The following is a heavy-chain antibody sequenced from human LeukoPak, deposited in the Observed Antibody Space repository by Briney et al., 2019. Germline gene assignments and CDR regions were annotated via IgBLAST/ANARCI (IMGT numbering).Heavy chain of an antibody. J-gene: IGHJ3*02. D-gene: IGHD2-15*01. V-gene: IGHV4-39*01. CDR1: GGSISSSNYY. CDR2: VYYGGNT. CDR3: ARRVSSLDAFDI. Sequence: SETLSLTCTVSGGSISSSNYYWGWIRQPPGKGLECIGNVYYGGNTYNNPSLKSRVTMSVDTSKNQFSLKLNSVTAADTAIYYCARRVSSLDAFDIWGQGTMVTVSS.